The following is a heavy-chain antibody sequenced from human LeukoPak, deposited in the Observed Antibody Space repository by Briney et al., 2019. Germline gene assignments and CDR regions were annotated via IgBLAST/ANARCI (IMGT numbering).Heavy chain of an antibody. CDR1: GYTFTSYG. CDR2: MNPNSGNT. J-gene: IGHJ4*02. Sequence: ASVKVSCKASGYTFTSYGISWVRQAPGQGLEWMGWMNPNSGNTGYAQKFQGRVTMTRNTSISTAYMELSSLRSEDTAVYYCARVLSRWLHQSGLRYWGQGTLVTVSS. D-gene: IGHD5-24*01. V-gene: IGHV1-8*02. CDR3: ARVLSRWLHQSGLRY.